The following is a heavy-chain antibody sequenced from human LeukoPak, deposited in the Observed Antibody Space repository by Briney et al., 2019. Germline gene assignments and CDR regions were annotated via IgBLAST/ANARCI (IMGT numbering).Heavy chain of an antibody. CDR3: ARDLEVEGIGPTL. CDR2: ISWNSGSI. CDR1: GFTFDDYA. V-gene: IGHV3-9*01. J-gene: IGHJ4*02. Sequence: GGSLRLSCAASGFTFDDYAMHWVRQAPGKGLEWVSGISWNSGSIGYADSVKGRFTISRDNAKNSLYLQMNSLRAEDTAVYYCARDLEVEGIGPTLWGQGTLVTVSS. D-gene: IGHD2-15*01.